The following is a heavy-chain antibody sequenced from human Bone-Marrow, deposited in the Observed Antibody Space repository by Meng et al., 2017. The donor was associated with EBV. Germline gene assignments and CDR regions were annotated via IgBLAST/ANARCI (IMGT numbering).Heavy chain of an antibody. CDR2: IHHRGDT. J-gene: IGHJ5*02. Sequence: QVRLQESGPGLVKPSGTLSLTCPVSGGSVSSTTWWNWVRQPPGKGLEWIGEIHHRGDTNYNPSLKSRVAISIDKSKNQFSLKLNSVTAADTAVYYCAERYSTMWGKWFDPWGPGTMVTVSS. CDR3: AERYSTMWGKWFDP. CDR1: GGSVSSTTW. D-gene: IGHD2-15*01. V-gene: IGHV4-4*02.